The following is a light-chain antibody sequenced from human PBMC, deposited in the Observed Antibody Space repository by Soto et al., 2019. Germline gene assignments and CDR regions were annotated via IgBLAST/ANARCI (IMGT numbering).Light chain of an antibody. CDR3: QQFNTYPALT. CDR2: DVS. CDR1: QGISSA. Sequence: AIQLTQSPSSLSASVGDRVTITCRASQGISSALAWYQQKPGKSPNLLIYDVSSLESGVPSRFSGSGSGTDFTLTISSLQPEDFATYYCQQFNTYPALTFRGGTKVEIK. J-gene: IGKJ4*01. V-gene: IGKV1-13*02.